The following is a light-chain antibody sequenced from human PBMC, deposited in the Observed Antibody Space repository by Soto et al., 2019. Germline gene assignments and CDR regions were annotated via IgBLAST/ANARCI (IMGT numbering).Light chain of an antibody. CDR1: SSNIGADYD. J-gene: IGLJ1*01. V-gene: IGLV1-40*01. CDR3: QSSASGLSGNV. CDR2: GNS. Sequence: QSVLTQPPSVSGAPGQRVTISCTGSSSNIGADYDVHWYQQLPGAAPKLLIYGNSNRPSGVPDRFSGSKSGTSASLAIIGLKAEDEPDYYCQSSASGLSGNVFGTGTKVTVL.